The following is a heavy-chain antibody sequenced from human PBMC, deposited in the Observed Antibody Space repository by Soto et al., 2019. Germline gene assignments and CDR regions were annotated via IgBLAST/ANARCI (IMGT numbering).Heavy chain of an antibody. CDR2: IYPGDSDT. D-gene: IGHD3-22*01. CDR3: ARSLRGGYYDSSGSPPDAFDI. J-gene: IGHJ3*02. CDR1: GYSFTSYW. Sequence: GESLKISCKGSGYSFTSYWIGWVRQMPGKGLEWMGIIYPGDSDTRYSPSFQGQVTISADKSISTAYLQWSSLKASDTAMYYCARSLRGGYYDSSGSPPDAFDIWGQGTMVTVS. V-gene: IGHV5-51*01.